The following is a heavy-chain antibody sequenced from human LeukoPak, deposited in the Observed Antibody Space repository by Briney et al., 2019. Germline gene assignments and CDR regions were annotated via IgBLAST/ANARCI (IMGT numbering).Heavy chain of an antibody. J-gene: IGHJ4*02. Sequence: SGPTLVNPTQTLTLTCTFSGFSLSSSGVSVGWIRQPAGTALEWLALVYWSDDKRFSPSLKSRLTITKDTSKNQVVLTMTNMDPVDTATYYCAHSGYNDGFDYWGQGTLVTVSS. V-gene: IGHV2-5*01. CDR3: AHSGYNDGFDY. CDR2: VYWSDDK. D-gene: IGHD5-18*01. CDR1: GFSLSSSGVS.